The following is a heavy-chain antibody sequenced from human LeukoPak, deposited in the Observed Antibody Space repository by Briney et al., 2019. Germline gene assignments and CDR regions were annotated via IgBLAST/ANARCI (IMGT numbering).Heavy chain of an antibody. J-gene: IGHJ4*02. Sequence: GGSLRLSCAASGFTFSSYAMHWVRQAPGKGLEWVAVISYDGSNKYYADSVKGRFTISRDNSKNTLYLQMNSLRAEDTAVYYCARSFLGSAAAGTWNYWGQGTLVTVSS. CDR3: ARSFLGSAAAGTWNY. V-gene: IGHV3-30-3*01. CDR2: ISYDGSNK. CDR1: GFTFSSYA. D-gene: IGHD6-13*01.